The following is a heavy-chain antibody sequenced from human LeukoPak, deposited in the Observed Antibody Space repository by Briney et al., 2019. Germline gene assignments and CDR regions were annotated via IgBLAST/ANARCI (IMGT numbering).Heavy chain of an antibody. CDR2: INPSGCST. D-gene: IGHD2-2*01. CDR3: ARDPDLPLGYCSSTSCQGGSNFDY. V-gene: IGHV1-46*01. CDR1: GYTFTSYY. J-gene: IGHJ4*02. Sequence: ASVKVSCKASGYTFTSYYMHWVRQAPGHGLEWMGIINPSGCSTSYAQKFQGRVTMTTNTSTSTVYMELSSLRSEDTAVYYCARDPDLPLGYCSSTSCQGGSNFDYWGQGTLVTVSS.